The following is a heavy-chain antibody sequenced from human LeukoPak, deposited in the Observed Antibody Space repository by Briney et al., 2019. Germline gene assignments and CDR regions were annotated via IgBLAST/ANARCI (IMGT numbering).Heavy chain of an antibody. CDR1: GFTFSSYG. J-gene: IGHJ4*02. Sequence: GGSLRLSCAASGFTFSSYGMHWVRQAPGKGLEWVAVIWYDGSNKYYADSVKGRFTISRDNSKNTLYLQMTSLRAEDTAVYYCARGYYYDSSGYYVALDYWGQGTLVTVSS. V-gene: IGHV3-33*01. D-gene: IGHD3-22*01. CDR3: ARGYYYDSSGYYVALDY. CDR2: IWYDGSNK.